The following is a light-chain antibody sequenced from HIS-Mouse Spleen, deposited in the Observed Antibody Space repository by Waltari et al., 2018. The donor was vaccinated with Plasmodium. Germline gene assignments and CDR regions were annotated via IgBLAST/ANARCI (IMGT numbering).Light chain of an antibody. CDR2: AAS. CDR3: QQSYSTWT. V-gene: IGKV1-39*01. Sequence: DIQMTQSPSSLSASVGDRVTITCRASQSISNYLNWYQQKPGKAPKFLIYAASTLQSGGPSRFSGSGSGTDFTLSISSLQPEDFATYYWQQSYSTWTFGQGTKVEIK. CDR1: QSISNY. J-gene: IGKJ1*01.